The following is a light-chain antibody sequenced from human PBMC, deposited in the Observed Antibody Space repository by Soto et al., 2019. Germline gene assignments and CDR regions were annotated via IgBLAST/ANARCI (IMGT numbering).Light chain of an antibody. CDR3: QQYNSWPPIT. V-gene: IGKV3-15*01. J-gene: IGKJ5*01. CDR2: GAS. CDR1: QSVRTK. Sequence: IVMTQSTGTLSVSPGEGATLFCRASQSVRTKLAWYQQRAGQAPRLLMYGASTRATGIPDRFSGSGSGTEFTLTISSLQSEDFAVYYCQQYNSWPPITFGQGTRLAIK.